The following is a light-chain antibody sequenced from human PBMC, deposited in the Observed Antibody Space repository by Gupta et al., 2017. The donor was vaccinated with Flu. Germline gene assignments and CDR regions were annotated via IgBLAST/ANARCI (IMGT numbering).Light chain of an antibody. Sequence: VLTQSPGTLSLSPGERAALSCRASQSVSSTYLAWYQQKPGQAPRLLIYGASSRATGIPDRFSGSGSGTDFTLTISRLEPEDFAVYYCHHYGSSPYSFGQGTKLEIK. J-gene: IGKJ2*03. CDR3: HHYGSSPYS. V-gene: IGKV3-20*01. CDR2: GAS. CDR1: QSVSSTY.